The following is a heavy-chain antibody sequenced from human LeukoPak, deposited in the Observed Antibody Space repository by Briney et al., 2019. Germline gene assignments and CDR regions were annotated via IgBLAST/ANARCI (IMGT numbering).Heavy chain of an antibody. J-gene: IGHJ4*02. Sequence: GGSLRLSCAASGFPFSSYAMSWVRQAPGKGLEWVSAVVGDGGSTYYADSVKGRFTISRDNAKNSLYLQMNSLRPEDTAVYYCARGRSPDYWGQGTLVAVSS. V-gene: IGHV3-23*01. CDR2: VVGDGGST. CDR1: GFPFSSYA. CDR3: ARGRSPDY.